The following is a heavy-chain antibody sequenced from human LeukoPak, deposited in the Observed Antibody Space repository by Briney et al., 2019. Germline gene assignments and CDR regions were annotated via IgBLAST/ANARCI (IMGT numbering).Heavy chain of an antibody. D-gene: IGHD1-26*01. CDR3: ARSSDWELLVYFDY. CDR1: GYTFTGYY. V-gene: IGHV1-2*02. J-gene: IGHJ4*02. Sequence: ASVKVSCTASGYTFTGYYIHWVRQAPGQGLEWMGWINPNSGGTNYAQKFQGRVTMTRDTSISTAYMELSRLRSDDTAVYYCARSSDWELLVYFDYWGQGTLVTVSS. CDR2: INPNSGGT.